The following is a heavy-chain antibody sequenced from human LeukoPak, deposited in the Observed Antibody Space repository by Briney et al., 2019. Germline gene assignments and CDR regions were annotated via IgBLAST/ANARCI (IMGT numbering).Heavy chain of an antibody. Sequence: GGSLRLSCAASGFTVSSNYMSWVRQAPGKGLEWVSVIHSGGSTYYADSVKGRFTISRDNSKNTLYVQVNSLGTEDTAAYYCAKGSYYDSSGSFYFDYWGQGTLVTVSP. CDR1: GFTVSSNY. J-gene: IGHJ4*02. CDR2: IHSGGST. V-gene: IGHV3-53*01. CDR3: AKGSYYDSSGSFYFDY. D-gene: IGHD3-22*01.